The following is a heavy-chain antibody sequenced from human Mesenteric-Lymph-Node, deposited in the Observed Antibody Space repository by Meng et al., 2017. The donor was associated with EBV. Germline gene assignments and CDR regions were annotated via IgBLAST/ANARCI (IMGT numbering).Heavy chain of an antibody. D-gene: IGHD1-26*01. CDR3: ARSAGGDYFDY. J-gene: IGHJ4*02. V-gene: IGHV4-30-2*01. CDR2: IYHSGTT. Sequence: QLQESGSGLVRLSQTLSSTCAVLGGSIISGGYSWSWIWPAPGKGLEWIGFIYHSGTTYLNPSLRSRVNLSVDTSKNQFSLNLRSVSAADTAIYYCARSAGGDYFDYWGQGTLVTVSS. CDR1: GGSIISGGYS.